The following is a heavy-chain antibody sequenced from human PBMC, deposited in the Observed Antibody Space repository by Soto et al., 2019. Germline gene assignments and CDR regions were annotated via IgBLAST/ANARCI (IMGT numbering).Heavy chain of an antibody. V-gene: IGHV3-23*01. D-gene: IGHD6-19*01. CDR2: ISGSGGST. CDR1: GFTFSSYA. CDR3: AKDPSWYSSGWSSDY. Sequence: GGSLRLSCAASGFTFSSYAMSWVRQAPGKGLEWVSAISGSGGSTYYADSVKGRFTISRDNSKNTLYLQMNSLRAEDTAVYYCAKDPSWYSSGWSSDYWGQGTLVTVSS. J-gene: IGHJ4*02.